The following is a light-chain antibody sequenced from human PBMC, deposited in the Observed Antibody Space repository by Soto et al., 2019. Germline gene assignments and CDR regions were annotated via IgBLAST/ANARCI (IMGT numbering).Light chain of an antibody. CDR1: QSINNY. CDR3: QQGFSAPPWT. J-gene: IGKJ1*01. V-gene: IGKV1-39*01. Sequence: DIQMTQSPSSLSASVGDRDTITCRSSQSINNYLSWYQQRPGKAPKVIIYDASSLQSGVPSRFSGSGSGTDFTLTISSLQPEDFATYYCQQGFSAPPWTFGQGTKVEV. CDR2: DAS.